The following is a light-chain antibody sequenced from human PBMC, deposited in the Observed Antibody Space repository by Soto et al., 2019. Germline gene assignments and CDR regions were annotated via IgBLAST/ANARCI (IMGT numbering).Light chain of an antibody. J-gene: IGKJ5*01. CDR1: ETIKKNY. CDR3: QQHAESPIT. V-gene: IGKV3-20*01. Sequence: EIVLTQSPGSLSLSPGEGSTLSCRASETIKKNYLAWNQQQPGQAPRLLIYAASRRATGIPDRFSGGGSGTDFTLTISRLEPEDIAVFYCQQHAESPITFGQGTRLEIK. CDR2: AAS.